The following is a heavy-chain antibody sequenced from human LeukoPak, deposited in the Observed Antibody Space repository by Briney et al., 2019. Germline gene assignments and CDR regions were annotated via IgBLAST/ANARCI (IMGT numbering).Heavy chain of an antibody. Sequence: ASVKVSCKASGYTFARYGISWVRQAPGQGLEWMGGIIPIFRTANYAQKFQGRLTITADKSTSTAYMEPSSLRSDDTAVYYCASATLRCSGGGCYEMDVWGKGTTVTVSS. CDR2: IIPIFRTA. J-gene: IGHJ6*04. D-gene: IGHD2-15*01. CDR3: ASATLRCSGGGCYEMDV. CDR1: GYTFARYG. V-gene: IGHV1-69*06.